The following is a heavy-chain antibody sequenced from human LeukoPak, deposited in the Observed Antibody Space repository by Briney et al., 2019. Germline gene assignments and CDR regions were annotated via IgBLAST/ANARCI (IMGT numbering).Heavy chain of an antibody. D-gene: IGHD2-2*01. CDR3: ARSPDRVVPAAMRYFQH. Sequence: SVKVSCKASGGTFSSYAISWVRQAPGQGLEWMGGIIPIFGTANYAQKFQGRVTITADESTSTAYMELSSLRSEDTAVYYCARSPDRVVPAAMRYFQHWGQGTLVTVSS. CDR1: GGTFSSYA. V-gene: IGHV1-69*13. J-gene: IGHJ1*01. CDR2: IIPIFGTA.